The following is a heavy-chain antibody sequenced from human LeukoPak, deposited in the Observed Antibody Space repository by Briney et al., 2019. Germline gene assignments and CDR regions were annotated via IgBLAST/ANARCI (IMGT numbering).Heavy chain of an antibody. D-gene: IGHD3-22*01. V-gene: IGHV1-2*02. CDR1: GYTFTGYY. CDR3: ARVRDYDSSGYYGYP. Sequence: ASVKVSCKASGYTFTGYYMHWVRQAPGQGLEWMGWINPNSGGTNYAQKFQGRVTMTRDTSISTAYMELSRLRSDDTAVYYCARVRDYDSSGYYGYPWGQGTLVTVSS. J-gene: IGHJ5*02. CDR2: INPNSGGT.